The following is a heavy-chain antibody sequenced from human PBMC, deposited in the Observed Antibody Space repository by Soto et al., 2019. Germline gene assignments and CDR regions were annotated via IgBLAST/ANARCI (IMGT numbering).Heavy chain of an antibody. J-gene: IGHJ6*02. CDR2: IYYSGST. Sequence: TSETLSLTCTVSGGSISSYYWSWIRQPPGKGLEWIWYIYYSGSTNYNPSLKSRVTISADTYKNQFSLKLSSVTAADTAVYYCVRVGDVLRSFDWLIPPGNYYYGMDVWGQGTTVTV. CDR3: VRVGDVLRSFDWLIPPGNYYYGMDV. D-gene: IGHD3-9*01. V-gene: IGHV4-59*01. CDR1: GGSISSYY.